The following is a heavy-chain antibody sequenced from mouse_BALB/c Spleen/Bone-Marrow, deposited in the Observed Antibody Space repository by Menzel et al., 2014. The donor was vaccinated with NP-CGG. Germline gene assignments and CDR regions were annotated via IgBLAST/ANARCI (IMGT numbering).Heavy chain of an antibody. CDR1: GFTFSDYY. D-gene: IGHD2-4*01. CDR2: ISDGGSYT. Sequence: EVMLVESGGGLVKPGGSLKLSCAASGFTFSDYYMYWVRQTPEKRLEWVATISDGGSYTYYPDSVKGRFTISRDNVKNNLYLQMSSLKSEDTAMYYCARDYDYDPAWFAYWGQGTLVTVSA. J-gene: IGHJ3*01. CDR3: ARDYDYDPAWFAY. V-gene: IGHV5-4*02.